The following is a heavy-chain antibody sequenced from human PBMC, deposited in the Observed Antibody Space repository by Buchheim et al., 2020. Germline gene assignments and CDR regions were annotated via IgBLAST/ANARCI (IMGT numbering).Heavy chain of an antibody. Sequence: EVQLVESGGGLVQPGGSLRLSCAASGFTFSSYWMHWVRHAPGKGLVWVSRINSDGSSTSYADSVKGRFTISRDNAKTTLYLQRNSLRAEDTAVYYCARDGGDFWSGHYYYYGMDVWGQGTT. CDR3: ARDGGDFWSGHYYYYGMDV. CDR2: INSDGSST. D-gene: IGHD3-3*01. J-gene: IGHJ6*02. CDR1: GFTFSSYW. V-gene: IGHV3-74*01.